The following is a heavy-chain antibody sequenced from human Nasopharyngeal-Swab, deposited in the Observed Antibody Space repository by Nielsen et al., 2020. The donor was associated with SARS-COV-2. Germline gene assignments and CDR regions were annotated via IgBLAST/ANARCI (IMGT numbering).Heavy chain of an antibody. Sequence: GGSLRLSCAASGFTFSSYGMHWVRQAPGKGLEWVAVMSYDGSNKYYADSVKGRFTISRDNSKNTLYLQMNSLRAEDTAVYYCANSDFWSGYYKPHYYYYGMDVWGQGTTVTVSS. CDR2: MSYDGSNK. J-gene: IGHJ6*02. V-gene: IGHV3-30*18. CDR3: ANSDFWSGYYKPHYYYYGMDV. D-gene: IGHD3-3*01. CDR1: GFTFSSYG.